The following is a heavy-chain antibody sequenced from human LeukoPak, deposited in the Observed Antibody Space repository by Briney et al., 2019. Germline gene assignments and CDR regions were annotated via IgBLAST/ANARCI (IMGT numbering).Heavy chain of an antibody. J-gene: IGHJ3*02. CDR3: ATAVI. V-gene: IGHV3-48*03. Sequence: GGSLRLSCEASGFTFSSYEMNWFRQAPGKGLEWVSYVSISGGTMKNADSVKGRFTVSRDNAKNSLYLQMNSLTAEDTAVYYCATAVIRGRGTMVTVSS. CDR1: GFTFSSYE. CDR2: VSISGGTM.